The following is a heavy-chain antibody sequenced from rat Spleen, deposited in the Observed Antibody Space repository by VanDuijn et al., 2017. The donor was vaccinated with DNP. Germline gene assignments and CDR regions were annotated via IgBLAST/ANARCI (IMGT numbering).Heavy chain of an antibody. CDR3: ARHVLPLRVWDY. D-gene: IGHD1-4*01. CDR1: GFTFGDFN. CDR2: IIYDGGRT. J-gene: IGHJ2*01. V-gene: IGHV5-22*01. Sequence: EVQLVESGGGLVQPGRSLKLSCTASGFTFGDFNMAWVRQAPTTGLEWVAYIIYDGGRTYYGDSVKGRFTISRDNAKSTLFLQMNSLRSEDMATYYCARHVLPLRVWDYWGQGVTVTVSS.